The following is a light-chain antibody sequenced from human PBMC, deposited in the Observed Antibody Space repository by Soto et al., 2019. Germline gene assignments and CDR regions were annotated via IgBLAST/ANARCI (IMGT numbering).Light chain of an antibody. CDR2: LNSDGSH. J-gene: IGLJ3*02. Sequence: QLVLTQSPSASASLGDSVKLTCTLSSGHISYAIAWHQQQPEKGPRYLMKLNSDGSHSKGDGIPDRFSGSSSGAERYLTISSLQSEDEADYYCQTWGTGTWVFGGGTKLTVL. V-gene: IGLV4-69*01. CDR1: SGHISYA. CDR3: QTWGTGTWV.